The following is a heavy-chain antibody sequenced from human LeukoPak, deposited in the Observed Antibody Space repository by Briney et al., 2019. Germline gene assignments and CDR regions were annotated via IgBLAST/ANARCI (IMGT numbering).Heavy chain of an antibody. CDR1: GGSFSGYY. CDR2: INHSGST. J-gene: IGHJ4*02. V-gene: IGHV4-34*01. Sequence: PSETLSLTCAVYGGSFSGYYWSWIRQPPGKGLEWIGEINHSGSTNYNPSLKSRVTISVDTSKNQSSLKLSSVTAADTAVYYCARVRRYYYDSSGYLDYWGQGTLVTVSS. CDR3: ARVRRYYYDSSGYLDY. D-gene: IGHD3-22*01.